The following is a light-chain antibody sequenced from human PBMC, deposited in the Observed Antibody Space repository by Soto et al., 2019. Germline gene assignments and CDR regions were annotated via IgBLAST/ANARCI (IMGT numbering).Light chain of an antibody. V-gene: IGKV3-11*01. J-gene: IGKJ2*01. CDR2: DAS. CDR1: QSVSTY. Sequence: EIVLTQSPATLSLSPGERATLSCRASQSVSTYLAWYQQKPGQAPRLLIHDASNRASGVPARFSGSGSGTDFTLTISSLEPEDFAVYYFQQRTNWLYTFGQGTKLEIK. CDR3: QQRTNWLYT.